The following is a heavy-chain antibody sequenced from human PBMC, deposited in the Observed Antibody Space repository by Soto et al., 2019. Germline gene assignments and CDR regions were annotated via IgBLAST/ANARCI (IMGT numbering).Heavy chain of an antibody. CDR1: GGTFSSYA. J-gene: IGHJ4*02. Sequence: QVRLVQSGAEVKKPGSSVKVSCKASGGTFSSYAISWVRQAPGQGLEWMGGIIPIFGTANYAQKFQGRVTITADESTSTAYMELSSLRSEDTAVYYCARAGRYYYDSSGYPYYFDYWGQETLVTVSS. D-gene: IGHD3-22*01. V-gene: IGHV1-69*01. CDR3: ARAGRYYYDSSGYPYYFDY. CDR2: IIPIFGTA.